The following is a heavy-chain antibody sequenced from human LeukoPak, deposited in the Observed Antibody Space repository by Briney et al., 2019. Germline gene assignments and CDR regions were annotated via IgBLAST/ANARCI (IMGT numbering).Heavy chain of an antibody. CDR1: GYSFTSYW. V-gene: IGHV5-51*01. CDR2: IYPGDSDT. D-gene: IGHD2-2*01. CDR3: ARHSLGYCSSTSCLTGSSWAFDI. J-gene: IGHJ3*02. Sequence: GESLKISCKGSGYSFTSYWIGWVRQMPGKGLEWMGIIYPGDSDTRYSPSFQGQVTISADKSISTAYLQWSSLKASDTAMYYCARHSLGYCSSTSCLTGSSWAFDIWGQGTMVTVSS.